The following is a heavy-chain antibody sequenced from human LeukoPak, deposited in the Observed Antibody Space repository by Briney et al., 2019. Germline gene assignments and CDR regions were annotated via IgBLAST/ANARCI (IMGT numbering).Heavy chain of an antibody. CDR1: ELTLGPYV. CDR2: LSYVGRNK. CDR3: ARELHYYDSSGYRYHYYGMDV. D-gene: IGHD3-22*01. J-gene: IGHJ6*02. V-gene: IGHV3-30*04. Sequence: GGSLSPSCAAPELTLGPYVIHWVGRAQGKGLEWVEVLSYVGRNKYSADSVKGRFTISRDNSKNMLYLQMNSLRAEDTAVYYCARELHYYDSSGYRYHYYGMDVWGQGTTVTVSS.